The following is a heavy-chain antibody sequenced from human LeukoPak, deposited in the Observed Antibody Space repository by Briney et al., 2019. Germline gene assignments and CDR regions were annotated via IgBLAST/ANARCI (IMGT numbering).Heavy chain of an antibody. Sequence: AGGSLRLSCAASGFTFSSYAMSWVRQAPGKGLEWVSAISGSGGSTYYADSVKGRFTISRDNSKNTLYLQMNSLRAEDTAVYYCAKDLGAIAAAGTRGGDYWGQGTLVTVSS. CDR2: ISGSGGST. J-gene: IGHJ4*02. V-gene: IGHV3-23*01. CDR1: GFTFSSYA. D-gene: IGHD6-13*01. CDR3: AKDLGAIAAAGTRGGDY.